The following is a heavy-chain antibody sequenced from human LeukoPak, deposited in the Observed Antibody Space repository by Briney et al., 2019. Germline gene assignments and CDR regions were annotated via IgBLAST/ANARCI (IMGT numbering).Heavy chain of an antibody. J-gene: IGHJ5*02. CDR1: GGSFSGYY. V-gene: IGHV4-34*01. Sequence: PSETLSLTCAVYGGSFSGYYWSWIRQPPGKGLEWIGEINHSGSTNYNPSLKSRVTISVDTSKNQFSLKLSSVTAADTAVYYCARVPNYSNYGWFDPWGQGTLVTVSS. D-gene: IGHD4-11*01. CDR3: ARVPNYSNYGWFDP. CDR2: INHSGST.